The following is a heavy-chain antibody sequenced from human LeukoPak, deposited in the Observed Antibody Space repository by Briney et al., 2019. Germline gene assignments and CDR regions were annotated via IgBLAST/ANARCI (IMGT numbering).Heavy chain of an antibody. V-gene: IGHV4-4*07. J-gene: IGHJ5*02. Sequence: PSETLSLTCTVSGGSISSYYWGWIRQPAGKGLEWIGRIYTSGSNNYNPSLKSRVTMSVDASKNQFSLKLSSVTAADTAVYYCARDEGNRWSSRAGRGPHNWFDPWGQGTLVTVSS. CDR2: IYTSGSN. CDR1: GGSISSYY. D-gene: IGHD6-13*01. CDR3: ARDEGNRWSSRAGRGPHNWFDP.